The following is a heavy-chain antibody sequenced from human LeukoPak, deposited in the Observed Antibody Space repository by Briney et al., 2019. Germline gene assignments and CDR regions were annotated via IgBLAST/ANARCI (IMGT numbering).Heavy chain of an antibody. CDR1: GGSISSYY. CDR2: IYTSGST. CDR3: ARHSHYYDSSGYYHDAFDI. Sequence: PSETLSLTCTVSGGSISSYYWSWIRQPPGKGLEWIGYIYTSGSTNYNPSLKSRVTISVDTSKNQFSLKLSSVTAADTAVYYCARHSHYYDSSGYYHDAFDIWGQGTMVTVSS. J-gene: IGHJ3*02. D-gene: IGHD3-22*01. V-gene: IGHV4-4*09.